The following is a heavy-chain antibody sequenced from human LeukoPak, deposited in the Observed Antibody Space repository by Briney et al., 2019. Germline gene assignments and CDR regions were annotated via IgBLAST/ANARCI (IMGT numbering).Heavy chain of an antibody. V-gene: IGHV4-61*08. CDR2: IHHSGNS. CDR3: TRGHWGLQS. CDR1: GGSISSGGYY. J-gene: IGHJ5*02. Sequence: PSQTLSLTCTVSGGSISSGGYYWSWIRQHPGKGLEWISYIHHSGNSDYNPSLRSRVTTSLDTSKNQFSLNLISVTAADTAVYYCTRGHWGLQSWSQGTLVTVSS. D-gene: IGHD7-27*01.